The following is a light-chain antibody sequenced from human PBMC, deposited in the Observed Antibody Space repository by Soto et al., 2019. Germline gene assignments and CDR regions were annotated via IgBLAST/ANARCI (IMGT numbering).Light chain of an antibody. CDR3: AAWDDSLSGVV. CDR2: SNN. CDR1: SSNIGSNY. J-gene: IGLJ2*01. Sequence: QSVLTQPPSASGTPGQRVTISCSGSSSNIGSNYVYWYQQLPGTAPKLLIYSNNQRPSGVPDRFSGSKSGTSASLAISGLRSDDEADYYCAAWDDSLSGVVFGGGTKVTVL. V-gene: IGLV1-47*02.